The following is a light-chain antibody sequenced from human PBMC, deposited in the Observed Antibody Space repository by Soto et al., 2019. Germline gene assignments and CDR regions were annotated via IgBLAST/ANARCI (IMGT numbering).Light chain of an antibody. CDR2: AAS. Sequence: DIQMTQSPSSLSASVGDRVTITCRASQSISTYLNWYQQKPGKAPNLLIYAASSLQSGVPSRFXGSGSGTDFTLTISSLQPEDFATYYCQQNYNTPPFTFGPGTKVDLK. CDR1: QSISTY. CDR3: QQNYNTPPFT. V-gene: IGKV1-39*01. J-gene: IGKJ3*01.